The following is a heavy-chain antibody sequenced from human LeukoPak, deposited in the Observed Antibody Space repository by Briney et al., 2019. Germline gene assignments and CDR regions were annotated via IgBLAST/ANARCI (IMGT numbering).Heavy chain of an antibody. CDR1: GFTFSSYA. V-gene: IGHV3-30*01. Sequence: PGRSLRLSCAASGFTFSSYAMHWVRQAPGKGLEWVAVISYDGSNKYYADSVEGRFTISRDNSKNTLYLHMNSLRAEDTAVYYCARDPTPWGGSYFDYWGQGTLVTVSS. CDR2: ISYDGSNK. CDR3: ARDPTPWGGSYFDY. D-gene: IGHD1-26*01. J-gene: IGHJ4*02.